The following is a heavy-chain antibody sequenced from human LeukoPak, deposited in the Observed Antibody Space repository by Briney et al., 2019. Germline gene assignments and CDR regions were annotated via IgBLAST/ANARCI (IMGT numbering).Heavy chain of an antibody. V-gene: IGHV3-21*01. D-gene: IGHD3-9*01. CDR3: ARGKGARHYDWLVNDF. Sequence: PGGSLRLSCAASGFTLSTYSMHWLRQAPGKGQEWVSSITTSHTYIYYADSVRDRFTISRDNANNSLYLQMNSLRAEDTALYYCARGKGARHYDWLVNDFWGQGTPVTVSS. CDR1: GFTLSTYS. J-gene: IGHJ4*02. CDR2: ITTSHTYI.